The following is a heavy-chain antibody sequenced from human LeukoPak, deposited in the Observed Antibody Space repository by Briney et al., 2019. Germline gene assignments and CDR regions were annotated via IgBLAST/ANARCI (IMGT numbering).Heavy chain of an antibody. CDR2: TIPIFSTA. J-gene: IGHJ4*02. D-gene: IGHD4-17*01. CDR1: GGTFSTYA. Sequence: GASVKVSCKASGGTFSTYAISWVRQAPGQGLEWMGGTIPIFSTANSAQNFQGRATITADESTSTAYMELSSLRSEDTAVYYCATGKRYGDSFDYWGQGTLVTVSS. V-gene: IGHV1-69*01. CDR3: ATGKRYGDSFDY.